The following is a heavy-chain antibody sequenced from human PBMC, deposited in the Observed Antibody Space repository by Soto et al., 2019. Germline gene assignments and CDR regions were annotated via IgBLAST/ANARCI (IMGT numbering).Heavy chain of an antibody. CDR2: ISRSGDYL. V-gene: IGHV3-21*01. D-gene: IGHD6-25*01. J-gene: IGHJ4*02. CDR3: VRGVDDEDRAAAPGFFFEN. Sequence: PGGSLRLSCAASGFTFRRNNMNWVRQAPGKGLEWVASISRSGDYLYYADSVKGRFIISRDNFQNSLFLQMNNLRADDTAVYYCVRGVDDEDRAAAPGFFFENWGQGTPVTVSS. CDR1: GFTFRRNN.